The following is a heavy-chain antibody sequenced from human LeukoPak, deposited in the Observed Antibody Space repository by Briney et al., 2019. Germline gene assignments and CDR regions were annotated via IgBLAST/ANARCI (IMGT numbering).Heavy chain of an antibody. Sequence: SETLSLTCTVSGYSISSGYYWGWIRQPPGKGLEWIGSIYHSGSTYYNPSLKSRVTISVDTSKNQFSLKLSSVTAADTAVYYCARHKTDILWTFDIWGQGTMVTVSS. J-gene: IGHJ3*02. D-gene: IGHD3-9*01. CDR1: GYSISSGYY. CDR2: IYHSGST. CDR3: ARHKTDILWTFDI. V-gene: IGHV4-38-2*02.